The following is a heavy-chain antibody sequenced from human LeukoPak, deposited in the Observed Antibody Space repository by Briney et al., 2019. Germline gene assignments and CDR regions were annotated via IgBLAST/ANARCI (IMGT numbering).Heavy chain of an antibody. CDR3: ARPTYYYDSSGYSDAFDI. J-gene: IGHJ3*02. Sequence: GGSLRLSCAASGFTFSDHYMDWVRQAPGKGLEWVGRTRNKANSYTTEYAASVKGRFTISRDDSKNSLYLQMNSLKTEDTAVYYCARPTYYYDSSGYSDAFDIWGQGTMVTVSS. D-gene: IGHD3-22*01. CDR2: TRNKANSYTT. CDR1: GFTFSDHY. V-gene: IGHV3-72*01.